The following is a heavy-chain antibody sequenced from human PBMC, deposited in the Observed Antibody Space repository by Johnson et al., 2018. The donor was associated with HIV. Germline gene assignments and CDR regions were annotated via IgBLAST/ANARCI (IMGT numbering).Heavy chain of an antibody. CDR3: AKDQYCGGDCYPDAFDI. J-gene: IGHJ3*02. V-gene: IGHV3-30*04. Sequence: QVQLVESGGGVVQPGRSLRLSCAASGFTFSSYAMHWVRQAPGKGLEWVAVISYVGTHEYYADAVKGRFTISRDNSENTLYLQMNSLRAEDTAVYYYAKDQYCGGDCYPDAFDIWGQGTMVIVSS. CDR2: ISYVGTHE. CDR1: GFTFSSYA. D-gene: IGHD2-21*02.